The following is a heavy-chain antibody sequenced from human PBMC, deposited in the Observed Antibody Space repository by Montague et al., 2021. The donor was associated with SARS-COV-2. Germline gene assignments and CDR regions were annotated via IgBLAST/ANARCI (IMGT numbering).Heavy chain of an antibody. J-gene: IGHJ6*02. D-gene: IGHD1-20*01. CDR1: GGSISSIRYY. CDR3: ARRVTATTVHYYYYGMDV. Sequence: SETLSLTCTVSGGSISSIRYYWGWIRQPPGKGLEWIGSIYYSGSTYYNPSLKIRVTISVDTSKNQFSLKLISVTAADTAVYYCARRVTATTVHYYYYGMDVWGQGTTVTVSS. V-gene: IGHV4-39*01. CDR2: IYYSGST.